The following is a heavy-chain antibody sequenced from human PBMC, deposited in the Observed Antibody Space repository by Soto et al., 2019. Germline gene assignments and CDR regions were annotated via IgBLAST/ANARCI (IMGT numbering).Heavy chain of an antibody. CDR1: GYTFTDYY. V-gene: IGHV1-46*01. Sequence: ASVKVSCKASGYTFTDYYTHWVRQAPGQGLEWIGIISPTGDSTTYAQKFQGRVTMTRDTSTSTVYMDLSSLRSEDTAVYYCARGGIAARLQKLDIWGQGTLVTVSS. CDR3: ARGGIAARLQKLDI. J-gene: IGHJ4*02. D-gene: IGHD6-6*01. CDR2: ISPTGDST.